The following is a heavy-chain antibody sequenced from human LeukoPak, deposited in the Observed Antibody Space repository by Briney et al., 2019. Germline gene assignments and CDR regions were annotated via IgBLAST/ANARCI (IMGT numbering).Heavy chain of an antibody. CDR2: IYYSGST. D-gene: IGHD2-2*01. CDR3: ARDRVVVGDYYMDV. V-gene: IGHV4-30-4*01. J-gene: IGHJ6*03. Sequence: PSETLSLTCTVSGGSISSDDHYWSWIRQPPGKGLEWIGYIYYSGSTYYNPSLQSRVTVSVDTSKNQFSLKLSSVTAADTAVYYCARDRVVVGDYYMDVWGKGTTVTVS. CDR1: GGSISSDDHY.